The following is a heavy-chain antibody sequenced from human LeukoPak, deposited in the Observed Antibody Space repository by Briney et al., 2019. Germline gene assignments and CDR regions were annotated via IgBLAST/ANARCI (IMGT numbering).Heavy chain of an antibody. D-gene: IGHD5-18*01. J-gene: IGHJ4*02. Sequence: GGSLRLSCAASGFTFDNFAMSWVRQAPGKGLEWVSGISDSGRSAYYTDSVKGRFTISRDNSKNMVNLQMNNLRVEDTAVYFCARHDSFIPFWGQGRLVTVSS. CDR3: ARHDSFIPF. V-gene: IGHV3-23*01. CDR2: ISDSGRSA. CDR1: GFTFDNFA.